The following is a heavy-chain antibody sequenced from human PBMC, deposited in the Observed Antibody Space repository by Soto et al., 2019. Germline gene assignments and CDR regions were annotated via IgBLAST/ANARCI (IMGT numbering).Heavy chain of an antibody. CDR1: GGSISSYY. J-gene: IGHJ5*02. CDR2: IYYSGST. D-gene: IGHD3-3*01. V-gene: IGHV4-59*01. Sequence: PSETLSLTCTVPGGSISSYYWSWIRQPPGKGLEWIGYIYYSGSTNYNPSLKSRVTISVDTSKNQFSLKLSSVTAADTAVYYCARSSYYDFWSGYYRSHWFDPWGQGTLVTVSS. CDR3: ARSSYYDFWSGYYRSHWFDP.